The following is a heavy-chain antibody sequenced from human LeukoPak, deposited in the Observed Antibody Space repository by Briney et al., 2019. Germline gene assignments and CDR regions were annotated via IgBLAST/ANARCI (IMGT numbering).Heavy chain of an antibody. J-gene: IGHJ6*02. Sequence: ADSVKGRLTISRDNSKNTLYLQMNSLRAEDTAVYYCARAPRGAVAGTYYYYGMDVWGQGTTVTVSS. CDR3: ARAPRGAVAGTYYYYGMDV. V-gene: IGHV3-30*01. D-gene: IGHD6-19*01.